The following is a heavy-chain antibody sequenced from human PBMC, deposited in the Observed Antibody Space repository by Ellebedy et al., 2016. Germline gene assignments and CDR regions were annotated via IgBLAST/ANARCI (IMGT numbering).Heavy chain of an antibody. CDR3: AKWNVDWYAFDV. Sequence: SETLSLTCNVSGGSVSSDYWNWIRRPPGKGLEWIGYVFHTGTTNYNPSLKSRVTMSVDTSKSQISLRPTSVTAADTAVYYCAKWNVDWYAFDVWGQGTLVTVSS. CDR2: VFHTGTT. V-gene: IGHV4-59*02. D-gene: IGHD1-1*01. J-gene: IGHJ3*01. CDR1: GGSVSSDY.